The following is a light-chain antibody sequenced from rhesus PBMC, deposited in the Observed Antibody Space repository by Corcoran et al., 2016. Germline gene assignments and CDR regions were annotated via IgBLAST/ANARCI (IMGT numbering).Light chain of an antibody. CDR3: QQSSNLWT. CDR2: GAS. CDR1: QSVGSY. J-gene: IGKJ1*01. Sequence: ETVVTQSPATLSLSPGERATLSCRASQSVGSYLAWYQQKPGQAPRLLIYGASSRATDIPDRVSGSGSGTDFTLTFSSLGPEDVGIYSCQQSSNLWTFGQGAKVEIK. V-gene: IGKV3-24*04.